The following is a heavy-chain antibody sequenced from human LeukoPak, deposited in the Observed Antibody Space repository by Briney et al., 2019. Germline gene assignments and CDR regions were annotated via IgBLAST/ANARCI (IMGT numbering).Heavy chain of an antibody. CDR2: IYYRGST. J-gene: IGHJ4*02. D-gene: IGHD3-22*01. CDR3: ARQDYYYDSSGYSPAFFDY. CDR1: GGSISSYY. V-gene: IGHV4-59*08. Sequence: PSETLSLTCTVAGGSISSYYWSWIRQPPGKGLEWIGYIYYRGSTNYNPSLKSRVTISVDTSKNQFSLKLSSVTAADTAVYYCARQDYYYDSSGYSPAFFDYWGQGTLVTVSS.